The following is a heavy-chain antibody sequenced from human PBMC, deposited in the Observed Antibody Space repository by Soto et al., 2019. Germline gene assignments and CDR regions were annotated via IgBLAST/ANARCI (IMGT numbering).Heavy chain of an antibody. V-gene: IGHV3-23*01. CDR1: GFTFSSYA. D-gene: IGHD3-22*01. CDR3: AKDYYDSSGYYYVGSG. CDR2: ISGSGGST. Sequence: PGGSLRLSCAASGFTFSSYAMSWVRQAPGKGLEWVSAISGSGGSTYYADSVKGRFTISRDNSKNTLYLQMNSLRAEDTAVYYCAKDYYDSSGYYYVGSGWGQGTLVTVSS. J-gene: IGHJ4*02.